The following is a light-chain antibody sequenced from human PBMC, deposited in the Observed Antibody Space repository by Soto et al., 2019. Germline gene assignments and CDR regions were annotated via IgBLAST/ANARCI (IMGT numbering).Light chain of an antibody. V-gene: IGLV2-11*01. CDR1: SSDVGGYNY. J-gene: IGLJ2*01. Sequence: QSVLTQPRSVSGSPGQSVTISCTGSSSDVGGYNYVSWYQHHPGKAPKLIIYDVSERPSGVPDRFSGPKSGNTASLTISGLQAEDETDYYCCSYAGSYTLLFGGGTKLTVL. CDR3: CSYAGSYTLL. CDR2: DVS.